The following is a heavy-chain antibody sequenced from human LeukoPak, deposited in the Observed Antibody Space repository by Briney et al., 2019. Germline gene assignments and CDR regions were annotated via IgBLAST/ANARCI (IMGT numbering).Heavy chain of an antibody. CDR1: GSTFSSYA. CDR2: ISFDGSNK. J-gene: IGHJ4*02. D-gene: IGHD4-17*01. CDR3: ARGTVTDSYYFDY. Sequence: GGSLRLSCAASGSTFSSYAMHWVRQAPGKGLEWVAVISFDGSNKYYADSVKGRFTISRDNSKNTLYLQMNSLRAEDTAVYYCARGTVTDSYYFDYWGQGTLVTVSS. V-gene: IGHV3-30-3*01.